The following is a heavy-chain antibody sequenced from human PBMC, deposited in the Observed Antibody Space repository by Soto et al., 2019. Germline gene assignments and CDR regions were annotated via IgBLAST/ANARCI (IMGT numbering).Heavy chain of an antibody. Sequence: QVQLVESGGGVVQPGRSLRLSCAASGFTFSSYGMHWVRQAPGKGLEWVAVIWYDGSNKYYADSVKGRFTISRDNSKNTLYLRMNSLRAEDTAVYYCAREGGYSYGNAFDIWGQGTMVTVSS. J-gene: IGHJ3*02. CDR2: IWYDGSNK. CDR3: AREGGYSYGNAFDI. V-gene: IGHV3-33*01. CDR1: GFTFSSYG. D-gene: IGHD5-18*01.